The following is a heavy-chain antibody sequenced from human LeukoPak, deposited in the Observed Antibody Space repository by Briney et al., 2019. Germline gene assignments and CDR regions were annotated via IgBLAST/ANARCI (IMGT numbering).Heavy chain of an antibody. CDR3: TLYNY. J-gene: IGHJ4*02. CDR2: IIPIFGTA. D-gene: IGHD2-2*02. CDR1: GGTFSSYA. Sequence: SVKVSCKASGGTFSSYAISWVRQAPGQGLEWMGGIIPIFGTANYAQKFQGRVTITRDTSATTAYMELSSLRSDDMAVYYCTLYNYWGQGTLVTVSS. V-gene: IGHV1-69*05.